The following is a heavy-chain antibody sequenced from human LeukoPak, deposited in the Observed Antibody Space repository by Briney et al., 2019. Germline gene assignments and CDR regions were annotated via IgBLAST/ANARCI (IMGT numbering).Heavy chain of an antibody. Sequence: GASAKISCKASGYTFYTYGITWVRLAPGQGPEWMGWIRTDDGDTHYAEKLQGRVSMTADTSTSTAYMELRSLRSDDTAVYYCARGLFGNYGRVSYTEFDFWGQGTLVTVSS. V-gene: IGHV1-18*01. J-gene: IGHJ4*02. CDR2: IRTDDGDT. CDR3: ARGLFGNYGRVSYTEFDF. CDR1: GYTFYTYG. D-gene: IGHD4-17*01.